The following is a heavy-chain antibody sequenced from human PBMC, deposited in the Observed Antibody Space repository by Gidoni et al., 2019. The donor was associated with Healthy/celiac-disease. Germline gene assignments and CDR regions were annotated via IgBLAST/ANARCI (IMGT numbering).Heavy chain of an antibody. CDR1: GFTFSDYY. Sequence: QVQLVASGGGLVKPGGSLRPSCAAAGFTFSDYYMSWIRQAPGKGLEWVSYISSSGRTINYAASVKGRFTISRDNAKNALYLQMTSLRAEDTAVYYCARERGGANWYFDLWGRGTLVTVSS. J-gene: IGHJ2*01. CDR3: ARERGGANWYFDL. CDR2: ISSSGRTI. D-gene: IGHD3-16*01. V-gene: IGHV3-11*01.